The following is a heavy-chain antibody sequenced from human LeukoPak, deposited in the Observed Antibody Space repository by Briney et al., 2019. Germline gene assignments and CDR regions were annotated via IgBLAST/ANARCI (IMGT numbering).Heavy chain of an antibody. CDR3: AREGLERRANLDY. V-gene: IGHV3-23*01. CDR2: ITESGADT. Sequence: GGSLRLSCAASGFSFGSHAMSWVRQAPGKGLEWVSSITESGADTFYGDSVKGRFTIYRDNSKATLYLLMNSLRAEDTAVFFCAREGLERRANLDYWGQGTLVTVSS. D-gene: IGHD1-1*01. J-gene: IGHJ4*02. CDR1: GFSFGSHA.